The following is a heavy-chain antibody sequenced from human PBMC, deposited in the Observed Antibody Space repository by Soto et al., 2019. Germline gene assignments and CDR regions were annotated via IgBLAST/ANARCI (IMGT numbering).Heavy chain of an antibody. V-gene: IGHV1-69*15. J-gene: IGHJ5*02. CDR1: GGTFSNYA. CDR3: AKDGGADGYFGNWLDP. D-gene: IGHD5-12*01. CDR2: IIPIFGTT. Sequence: QVHLVQSGAEVKKPGSSVNVSCKASGGTFSNYAITWVRQAPGQGLEWVGRIIPIFGTTNVAQKFQGRVTITAXXXTXXASMELSGLRSDDTAVYYCAKDGGADGYFGNWLDPWGQGTLVTVSS.